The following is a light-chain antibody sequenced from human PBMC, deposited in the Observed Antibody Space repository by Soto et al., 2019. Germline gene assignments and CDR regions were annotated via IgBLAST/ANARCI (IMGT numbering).Light chain of an antibody. CDR1: SNDIGGFDY. CDR3: SSYARDDKAI. V-gene: IGLV2-8*01. J-gene: IGLJ2*01. Sequence: QSALAQPPSASGSPGQSVTISCTVTSNDIGGFDYVSWYQQYPGKAPKLLIYDVFKRPPGVPDRFSGSKSGNTASLTVSGLLFDDEAFYYCSSYARDDKAIFGGGTQLTVL. CDR2: DVF.